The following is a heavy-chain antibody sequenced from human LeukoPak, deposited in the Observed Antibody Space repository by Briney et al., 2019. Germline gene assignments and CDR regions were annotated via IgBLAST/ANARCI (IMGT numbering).Heavy chain of an antibody. V-gene: IGHV4-4*07. CDR1: GDSINNYY. J-gene: IGHJ4*02. CDR2: MYTSGST. CDR3: ARERIYDVLTGYLYYFDY. D-gene: IGHD3-9*01. Sequence: SETLSLTCTISGDSINNYYWSWIRQPAGKGLEWIGRMYTSGSTNYNPSLKSRVTISIDTSKNQFSLKLSSVTAADTAVYYCARERIYDVLTGYLYYFDYWGQGTLVTVSS.